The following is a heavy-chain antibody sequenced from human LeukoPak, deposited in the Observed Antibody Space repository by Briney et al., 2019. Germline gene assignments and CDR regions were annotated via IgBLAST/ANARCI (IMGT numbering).Heavy chain of an antibody. V-gene: IGHV1-69*13. Sequence: SVKVSCKASGGTFSSYAISWVRQAPGQGLEWMGGIIPIFGTANYAQEFQGRVTITADESTSTAYMELSSLRSEDTAVYYCARHYYDSSGYFIRYWYFDLWGRGTLVTVSS. CDR3: ARHYYDSSGYFIRYWYFDL. CDR2: IIPIFGTA. D-gene: IGHD3-22*01. J-gene: IGHJ2*01. CDR1: GGTFSSYA.